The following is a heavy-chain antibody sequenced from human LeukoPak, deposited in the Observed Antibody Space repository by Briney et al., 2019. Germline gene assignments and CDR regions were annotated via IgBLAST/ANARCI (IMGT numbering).Heavy chain of an antibody. V-gene: IGHV3-66*01. CDR1: GFTVSNDY. J-gene: IGHJ4*02. CDR3: ARDPNYYGSGTMKVGFDN. CDR2: IYADGTT. Sequence: PGGSLRLSCAASGFTVSNDYMAWVRQDPGKGLEWVSLIYADGTTFYTDSVKGRFTMSRDNSKNTVYLQMNSLRAEDTAVYYCARDPNYYGSGTMKVGFDNWGQGTLVTVSS. D-gene: IGHD3-10*01.